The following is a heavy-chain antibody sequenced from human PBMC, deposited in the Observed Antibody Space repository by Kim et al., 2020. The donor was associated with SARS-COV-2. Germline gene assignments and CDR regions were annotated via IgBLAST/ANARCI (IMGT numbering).Heavy chain of an antibody. CDR2: ISAYNGNT. Sequence: ASVKVYCKASGYTFTSYGISWVRQAPGQGLEWMGWISAYNGNTNYAQKLQGRVTMTTDTSTSTAYMELRSLRSDDTAVYYCARALRYFDWTYPIDYWGQGTLVTVSS. V-gene: IGHV1-18*04. CDR3: ARALRYFDWTYPIDY. J-gene: IGHJ4*02. D-gene: IGHD3-9*01. CDR1: GYTFTSYG.